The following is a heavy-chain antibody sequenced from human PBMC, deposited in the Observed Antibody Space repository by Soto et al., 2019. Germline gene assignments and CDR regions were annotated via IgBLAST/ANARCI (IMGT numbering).Heavy chain of an antibody. V-gene: IGHV1-69*13. CDR1: GGTFSSYA. CDR2: IIPIFGTA. Sequence: SVKVSCKASGGTFSSYAISWVRQAPGQGLEWMGGIIPIFGTANYAQKFQGRVTITADESTSTAYMELSSLRSEDTAVYYCARVRPLRYYYDSSGYSGDAXDIWGQ. CDR3: ARVRPLRYYYDSSGYSGDAXDI. J-gene: IGHJ3*02. D-gene: IGHD3-22*01.